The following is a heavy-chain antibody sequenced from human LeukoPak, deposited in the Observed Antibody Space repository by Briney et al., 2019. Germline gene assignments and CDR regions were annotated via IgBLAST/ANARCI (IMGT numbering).Heavy chain of an antibody. Sequence: SVKVSCKASGGTFSSYAISWARQAPGQGLEWMGGITPIFGTANYAQKFQGRVTITADESTSTAYMELSSLRSEDTAVYYCARQGDCSSTSCLYGWFDPWGQGTLVTVSS. V-gene: IGHV1-69*13. CDR2: ITPIFGTA. CDR3: ARQGDCSSTSCLYGWFDP. J-gene: IGHJ5*02. CDR1: GGTFSSYA. D-gene: IGHD2-2*01.